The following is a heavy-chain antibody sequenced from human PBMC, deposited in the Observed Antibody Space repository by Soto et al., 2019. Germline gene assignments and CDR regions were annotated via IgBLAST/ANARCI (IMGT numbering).Heavy chain of an antibody. D-gene: IGHD2-15*01. J-gene: IGHJ4*02. Sequence: WGSLRLSCSASGFRVSNTYMTWVRQAPGRGLEWVSAIYSGGNTYYVDSVKGRFTISRDISKNTLYLQMDSLRAEDTAVYYCATATRVLGYCSGGSCYDYWGQGTLVTVSS. CDR2: IYSGGNT. CDR1: GFRVSNTY. V-gene: IGHV3-53*01. CDR3: ATATRVLGYCSGGSCYDY.